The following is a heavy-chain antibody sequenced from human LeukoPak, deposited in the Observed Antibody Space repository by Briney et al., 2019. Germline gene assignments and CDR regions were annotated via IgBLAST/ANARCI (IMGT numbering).Heavy chain of an antibody. Sequence: GASVKVSCKASGYTFTGYYMHWVRQATGQGLEWMGWMNPNSGNTGYAQKFQGRVTITRNTSISTAYMELSSLRSEDTAVYYCARAKTGTTVYAFDIWGQGTMVTVSS. D-gene: IGHD1-1*01. CDR3: ARAKTGTTVYAFDI. V-gene: IGHV1-8*03. CDR2: MNPNSGNT. J-gene: IGHJ3*02. CDR1: GYTFTGYY.